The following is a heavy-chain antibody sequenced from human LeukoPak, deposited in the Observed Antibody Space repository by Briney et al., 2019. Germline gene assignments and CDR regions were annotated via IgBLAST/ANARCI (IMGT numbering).Heavy chain of an antibody. D-gene: IGHD3-10*01. J-gene: IGHJ4*02. V-gene: IGHV3-23*01. CDR3: AKTSSYGSGSYWSDFDY. CDR2: ISGSGGST. CDR1: GFTFNSYA. Sequence: GGSLRLSCAASGFTFNSYAMSWVRQAPGKGLEWVSAISGSGGSTYYADSVKGWFTISRDNSKNTLYLQMNSLRAEDTAVYYCAKTSSYGSGSYWSDFDYWGQGTLVTVSS.